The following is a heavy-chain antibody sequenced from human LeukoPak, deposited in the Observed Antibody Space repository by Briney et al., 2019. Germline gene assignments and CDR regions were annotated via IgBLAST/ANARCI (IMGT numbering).Heavy chain of an antibody. CDR1: GFIFSAYG. Sequence: GGSLRLSCAASGFIFSAYGMYWVRQAPGKGLEWVAFIRYDGSNKYYADSVKGRFTISRDNSKNTLYLQMNSLRAEDTAVYYCAKDLGYSSGWSTFDYWGQGTLVTVSS. CDR2: IRYDGSNK. J-gene: IGHJ4*02. D-gene: IGHD6-19*01. V-gene: IGHV3-30*02. CDR3: AKDLGYSSGWSTFDY.